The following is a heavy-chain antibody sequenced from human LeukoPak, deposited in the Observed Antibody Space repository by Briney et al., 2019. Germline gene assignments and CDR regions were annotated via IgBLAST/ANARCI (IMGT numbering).Heavy chain of an antibody. D-gene: IGHD2-21*02. CDR2: ISSGGTRT. V-gene: IGHV3-74*01. CDR3: ARSPNCGGDCS. J-gene: IGHJ5*02. CDR1: GFTFSSYL. Sequence: GGSLRLSCAVSGFTFSSYLMHWVRQAPGKGPVWVSPISSGGTRTSYVDSVRGRFTISRDNAKNTLFLQMNSLRVEDTAAYYCARSPNCGGDCSWGEGTLVTVSS.